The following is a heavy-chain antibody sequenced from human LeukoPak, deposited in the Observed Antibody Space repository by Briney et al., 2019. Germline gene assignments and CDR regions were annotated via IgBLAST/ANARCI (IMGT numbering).Heavy chain of an antibody. Sequence: GGSRRLSCAASGFTFSSYAMSWVRQAPGKGLEWVSAISGSGDSTYYADSVKGRFTISRDNSKNTLYLQMNSLRAEDTAVFYCAKEMSGHWTDYWGQGTLVTVSS. CDR3: AKEMSGHWTDY. D-gene: IGHD1-1*01. J-gene: IGHJ4*02. V-gene: IGHV3-23*01. CDR1: GFTFSSYA. CDR2: ISGSGDST.